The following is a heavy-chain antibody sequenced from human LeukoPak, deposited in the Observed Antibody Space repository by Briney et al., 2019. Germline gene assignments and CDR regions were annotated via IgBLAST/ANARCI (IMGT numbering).Heavy chain of an antibody. CDR2: ISSSGSTI. CDR3: ARDLLIPWFGELIRAGMDV. D-gene: IGHD3-10*01. J-gene: IGHJ6*02. Sequence: GGSLRLSCVASGFTFSSYEMNWVRQAPGKGLEWVSYISSSGSTIYYADSVKGRFTISRDNAKNSLYLQMNSLRAEDTAVYYCARDLLIPWFGELIRAGMDVWGQGTTVIVSS. V-gene: IGHV3-48*03. CDR1: GFTFSSYE.